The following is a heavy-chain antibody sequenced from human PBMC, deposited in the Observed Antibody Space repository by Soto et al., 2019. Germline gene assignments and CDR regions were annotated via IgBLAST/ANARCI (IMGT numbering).Heavy chain of an antibody. J-gene: IGHJ6*02. CDR2: IYYSGST. V-gene: IGHV4-61*01. D-gene: IGHD1-1*01. CDR1: GGSVSSGSYY. CDR3: ARWVQLARHYYYYYGMDV. Sequence: QVQLQESGPGLVKPSETLSLTCTVSGGSVSSGSYYWSWIRQPPGKGLEWIGYIYYSGSTNYNPTLKRRVAISVETAKNQFCMKLSSVAAEDTAVYYCARWVQLARHYYYYYGMDVWGQGTTVTVSS.